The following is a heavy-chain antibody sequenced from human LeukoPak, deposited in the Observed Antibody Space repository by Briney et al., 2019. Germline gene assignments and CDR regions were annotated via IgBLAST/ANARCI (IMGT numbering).Heavy chain of an antibody. Sequence: PGGSLRLSCAASGFTFSSYSMNWVRQAPGKGPEWVSSISSSSSYIYYADSVKGRFTISRDNAKNSLYLQMNSLRAEDTAVYYCARADFWSGYPYYYFDYWGQGTLVTVSS. CDR1: GFTFSSYS. J-gene: IGHJ4*02. CDR3: ARADFWSGYPYYYFDY. D-gene: IGHD3-3*01. CDR2: ISSSSSYI. V-gene: IGHV3-21*01.